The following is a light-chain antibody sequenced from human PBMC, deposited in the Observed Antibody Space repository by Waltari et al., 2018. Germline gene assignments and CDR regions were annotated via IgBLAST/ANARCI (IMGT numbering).Light chain of an antibody. CDR3: FSAADNNWV. CDR1: ILAKKY. V-gene: IGLV3-27*01. CDR2: EDS. Sequence: SYELTQPSSVSVSPGQTAKILCSGDILAKKYARWFQQKPGQAPLLLLYEDSERPSEIPGRFSGSSSGTTVTLTITGAHVDDEADYYCFSAADNNWVFGGGTKLTVL. J-gene: IGLJ3*02.